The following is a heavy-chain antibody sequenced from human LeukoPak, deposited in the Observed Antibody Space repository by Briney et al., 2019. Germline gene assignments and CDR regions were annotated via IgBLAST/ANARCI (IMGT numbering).Heavy chain of an antibody. CDR3: ARLVLIGATRNWFDP. J-gene: IGHJ5*02. Sequence: AAEDGFFSSYIWSVRHKPREKRQELGSNYPGDSDTRYSPSFQGQVTISADKSINTAYLQLSSLKASDTAMYYCARLVLIGATRNWFDPWGQGTLVTVSS. V-gene: IGHV5-51*01. D-gene: IGHD1-26*01. CDR1: EDGFFSSY. CDR2: NYPGDSDT.